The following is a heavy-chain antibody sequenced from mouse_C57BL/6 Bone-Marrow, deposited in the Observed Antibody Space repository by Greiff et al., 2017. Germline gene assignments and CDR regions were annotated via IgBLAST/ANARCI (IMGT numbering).Heavy chain of an antibody. D-gene: IGHD1-1*01. V-gene: IGHV5-6*01. Sequence: DVHLVESGGDLVKPGGSLKLSCAASGFTFSSYGMSWVRQTPDKRLEWVATISSGGSYTYYPDSVKGRFTISRDNAKNTLYLQMSSLKSEDTAMYYCARLGCYYGSSYWYFGVWGTGTTVTVSS. J-gene: IGHJ1*03. CDR1: GFTFSSYG. CDR2: ISSGGSYT. CDR3: ARLGCYYGSSYWYFGV.